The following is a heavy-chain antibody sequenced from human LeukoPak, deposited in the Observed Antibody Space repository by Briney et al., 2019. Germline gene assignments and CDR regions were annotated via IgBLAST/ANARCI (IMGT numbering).Heavy chain of an antibody. D-gene: IGHD3-16*01. J-gene: IGHJ5*02. Sequence: PSETLSLTCTVSGGSISSGSYYWSWIRQPAGKGLEWIGRIYTSGSTNYNPSLKSRVTISVDTSKNQFSLKLSSVTAADTAVYYCARVSHDYVWGTSSFDPWGQGTLVTVSS. CDR3: ARVSHDYVWGTSSFDP. CDR1: GGSISSGSYY. V-gene: IGHV4-61*02. CDR2: IYTSGST.